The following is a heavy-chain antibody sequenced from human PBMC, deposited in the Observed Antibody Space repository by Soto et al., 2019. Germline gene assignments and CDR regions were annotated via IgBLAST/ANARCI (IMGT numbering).Heavy chain of an antibody. CDR2: ISYDGSDK. CDR3: ARLSGQQLAGDY. CDR1: GFTFSSYG. D-gene: IGHD6-13*01. V-gene: IGHV3-30*03. Sequence: GGSLRLSCAASGFTFSSYGMHWVRQAPGKGLEWVAVISYDGSDKCYADSVKGRFTISVDKSISAAYLQWSSLKASDTAIYYCARLSGQQLAGDYWGHGTLVTVSS. J-gene: IGHJ4*01.